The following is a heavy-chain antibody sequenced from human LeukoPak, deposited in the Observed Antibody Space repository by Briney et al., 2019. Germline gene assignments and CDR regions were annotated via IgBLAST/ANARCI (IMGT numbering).Heavy chain of an antibody. V-gene: IGHV4-34*01. CDR1: GGSFSGYY. J-gene: IGHJ5*02. D-gene: IGHD2-21*02. Sequence: PSETLSLTCAVYGGSFSGYYWSWIRQPPGKGLEWMGEINHSGSTNYNPSLKSRVTISVDASKNQFSLKLSSVTAADTAVYYCASAYCGGDCLPGFDPWGQGTLVTVSS. CDR3: ASAYCGGDCLPGFDP. CDR2: INHSGST.